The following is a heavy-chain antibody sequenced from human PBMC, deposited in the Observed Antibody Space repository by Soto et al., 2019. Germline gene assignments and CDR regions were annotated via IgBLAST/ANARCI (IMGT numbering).Heavy chain of an antibody. CDR3: ARLSHSSSYYFDY. J-gene: IGHJ4*02. V-gene: IGHV4-31*03. D-gene: IGHD6-6*01. CDR2: VYHTGAT. Sequence: LSLTCTVSGGSIGWGEYYWSWILQSPGKGLEWIGYVYHTGATFYNPVFKSRLSILVDTSKNQFSLRLTSVTAADTAVYYCARLSHSSSYYFDYWGQGTPVTVSS. CDR1: GGSIGWGEYY.